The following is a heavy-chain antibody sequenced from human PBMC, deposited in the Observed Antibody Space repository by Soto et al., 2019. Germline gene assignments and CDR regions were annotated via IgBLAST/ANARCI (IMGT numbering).Heavy chain of an antibody. Sequence: SETLSLTCTVSGGSISSSSYYWGWIRQPPGKGLEWIGSIYYSGSTYYNPSLKSRVTISVDTSKNQFSLKLSSVTAADTAVHYCARQFRKPIDYWGQGTLVTVSS. V-gene: IGHV4-39*01. CDR2: IYYSGST. J-gene: IGHJ4*02. CDR1: GGSISSSSYY. CDR3: ARQFRKPIDY.